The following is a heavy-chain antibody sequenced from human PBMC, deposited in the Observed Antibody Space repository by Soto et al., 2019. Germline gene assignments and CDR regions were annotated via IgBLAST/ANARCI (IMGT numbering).Heavy chain of an antibody. J-gene: IGHJ5*02. V-gene: IGHV4-31*03. CDR3: AREGDYRTWFEP. Sequence: SETLCLTCTVSGAPIATRAFYWSWIRLQSGKGPEWIGSFVYAGDTYYIPSLKSRVEISLDGSQNQFSLNLRSVTAADTAVYYCAREGDYRTWFEPWGPGTLVTVSS. D-gene: IGHD4-17*01. CDR2: FVYAGDT. CDR1: GAPIATRAFY.